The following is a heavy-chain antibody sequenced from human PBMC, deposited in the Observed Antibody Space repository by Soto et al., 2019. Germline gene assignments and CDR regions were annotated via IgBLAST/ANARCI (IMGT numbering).Heavy chain of an antibody. CDR1: GYTFSDCD. Sequence: ASVEVSCKDSGYTFSDCDINWLRQASGQGPEWMGWMNAKSGDTFFPQRFQGKFNMTWDTSLSTAYMEVGSLTSDDTAIYYCARGNPFNYAGFDVWGQGTTVTVSS. V-gene: IGHV1-8*01. J-gene: IGHJ6*02. D-gene: IGHD3-16*01. CDR2: MNAKSGDT. CDR3: ARGNPFNYAGFDV.